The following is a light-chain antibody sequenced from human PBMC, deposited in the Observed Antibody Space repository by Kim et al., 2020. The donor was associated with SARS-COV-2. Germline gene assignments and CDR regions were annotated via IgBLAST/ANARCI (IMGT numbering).Light chain of an antibody. CDR2: DVS. CDR1: SSDVGGYNY. J-gene: IGLJ3*02. Sequence: PGQSITISCTGTSSDVGGYNYVSWYQQHPGKAPKLMIYDVSKRPSGVSNRFSGSKSGNTASLTISGLQAEDEADYYCSSYTSSSTRVFGGGTKLTVL. CDR3: SSYTSSSTRV. V-gene: IGLV2-14*04.